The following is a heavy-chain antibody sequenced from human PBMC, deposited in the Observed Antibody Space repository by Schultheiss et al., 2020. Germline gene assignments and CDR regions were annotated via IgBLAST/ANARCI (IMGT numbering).Heavy chain of an antibody. J-gene: IGHJ5*02. D-gene: IGHD3-22*01. CDR1: GGSISSSIYY. Sequence: SETLSLTCTVSGGSISSSIYYWGWIRQPPGKGLEWIGSIYYSGSTYYNPSLKSRVTISVDTSKNQFSLKLSSVTAADTAVYYCARQDEIGYDSSGYYPNWFDPWGQGNLVTVSS. CDR3: ARQDEIGYDSSGYYPNWFDP. CDR2: IYYSGST. V-gene: IGHV4-39*01.